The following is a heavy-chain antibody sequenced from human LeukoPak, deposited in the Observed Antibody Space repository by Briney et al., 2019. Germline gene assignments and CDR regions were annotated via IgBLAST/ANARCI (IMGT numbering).Heavy chain of an antibody. Sequence: PGGSLRLSCAASGFTFSSYEMNWVRQAPGKGLEWVSYISSSGSTIYYADSVKGRFTISRDNAKNSLYLEMNSLRAEDTAVYYCAVGMATSSPGAFDIWGQGTMVTVSS. CDR2: ISSSGSTI. J-gene: IGHJ3*02. CDR3: AVGMATSSPGAFDI. D-gene: IGHD5-24*01. V-gene: IGHV3-48*03. CDR1: GFTFSSYE.